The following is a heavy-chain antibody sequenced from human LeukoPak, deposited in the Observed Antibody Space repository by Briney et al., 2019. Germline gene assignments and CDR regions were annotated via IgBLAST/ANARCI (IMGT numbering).Heavy chain of an antibody. D-gene: IGHD3-22*01. V-gene: IGHV3-30-3*01. CDR1: GFTFSSYA. Sequence: GGSLRLSCAASGFTFSSYAMHWVRQAPGKGLEWVAVISYDGSNKYYADSVKGRFTISRDNSKNTLYLQMNSLRAEDTAVYYGARERGLAYYYDSSGYYGGHDAFDIWGQGTMVTVSS. CDR2: ISYDGSNK. CDR3: ARERGLAYYYDSSGYYGGHDAFDI. J-gene: IGHJ3*02.